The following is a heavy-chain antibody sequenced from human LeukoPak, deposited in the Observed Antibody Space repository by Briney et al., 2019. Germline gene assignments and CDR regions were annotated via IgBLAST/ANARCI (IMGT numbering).Heavy chain of an antibody. D-gene: IGHD2-2*01. CDR3: ARGRGGYCSSTSCPPSWFDP. CDR1: GGSFSGYY. Sequence: SETLSLTCAVYGGSFSGYYWSWIRQPPGKGLEWIGEINHRGSTNYNPSLKSRVTISVDTSKNQFSLKLSSVTAADTAVYYCARGRGGYCSSTSCPPSWFDPWGQGTLVTVSS. V-gene: IGHV4-34*01. CDR2: INHRGST. J-gene: IGHJ5*02.